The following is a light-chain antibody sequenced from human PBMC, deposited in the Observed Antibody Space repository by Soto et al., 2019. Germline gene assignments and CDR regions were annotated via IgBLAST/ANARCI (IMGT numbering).Light chain of an antibody. J-gene: IGKJ4*02. CDR2: DAS. CDR3: QQRSNWPG. Sequence: EIVLTQSPATLSLSPGERATLSCRASQSVSSYLAWYQQKPGQAPRLLIYDASNRATGIPARFGGSGSGTDFTLTISSLEPEDFAVYYCQQRSNWPGFGGGTKVEIK. V-gene: IGKV3-11*01. CDR1: QSVSSY.